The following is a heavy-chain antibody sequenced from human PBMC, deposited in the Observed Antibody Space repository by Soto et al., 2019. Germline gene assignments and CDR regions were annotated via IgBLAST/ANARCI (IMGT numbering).Heavy chain of an antibody. CDR2: IVVGSGNT. V-gene: IGHV1-58*02. J-gene: IGHJ6*02. CDR1: GLPFSSSA. Sequence: KVACKGAGLPFSSSAIDWVRQARGQRLEWIGWIVVGSGNTNYAQKFQERVTITRDMSTSTAYMELSSLRSEDTAVYYCAQRSNYYYYYGMDVWGQATTVTVPS. D-gene: IGHD4-17*01. CDR3: AQRSNYYYYYGMDV.